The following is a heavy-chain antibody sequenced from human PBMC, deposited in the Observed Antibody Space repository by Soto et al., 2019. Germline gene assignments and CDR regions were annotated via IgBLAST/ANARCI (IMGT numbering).Heavy chain of an antibody. D-gene: IGHD5-18*01. CDR2: IWYDGSNK. V-gene: IGHV3-33*01. CDR3: ARARGYSYGAIDY. CDR1: GFTFISYG. Sequence: LRLSCAASGFTFISYGMHWVRQAPGKGLEWVAVIWYDGSNKYYADSVKGRFTISRDNSKNTLYLQMNSLRAEDTAVYYCARARGYSYGAIDYWGQGTLVTVSS. J-gene: IGHJ4*02.